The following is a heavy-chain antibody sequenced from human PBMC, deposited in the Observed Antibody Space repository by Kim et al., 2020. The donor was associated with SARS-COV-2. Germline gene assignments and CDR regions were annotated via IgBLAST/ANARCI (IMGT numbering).Heavy chain of an antibody. J-gene: IGHJ6*02. Sequence: GGSLRLSCSGSGFTFGDYSVDWFRQAPGQRLEWVCRIRTQTYRVTTTYSASVEGRITISSDDSNSNAHIHMDSLKLEDTAVYYCAGARSSYVIADVWGQG. D-gene: IGHD3-16*01. CDR1: GFTFGDYS. V-gene: IGHV3-49*03. CDR2: IRTQTYRVTT. CDR3: AGARSSYVIADV.